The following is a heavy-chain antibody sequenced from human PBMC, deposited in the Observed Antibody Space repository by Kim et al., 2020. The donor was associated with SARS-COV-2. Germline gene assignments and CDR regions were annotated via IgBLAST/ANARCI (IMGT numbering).Heavy chain of an antibody. CDR3: ARDTMCGVVKENWFDP. D-gene: IGHD3-3*01. J-gene: IGHJ5*02. V-gene: IGHV1-46*01. Sequence: KVKGRVSMTRDTSTSTVYMELSSLRSGDTAVYYCARDTMCGVVKENWFDPWGQGTLVTVSS.